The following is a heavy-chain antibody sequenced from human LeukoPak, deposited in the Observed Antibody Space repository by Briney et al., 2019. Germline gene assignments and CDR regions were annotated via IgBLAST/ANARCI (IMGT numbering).Heavy chain of an antibody. CDR1: GFTFSNYW. CDR3: ARGNAHAFDI. CDR2: IHSDGSST. J-gene: IGHJ3*02. V-gene: IGHV3-74*01. D-gene: IGHD1-1*01. Sequence: GSLRHSCAASGFTFSNYWMQWVRQAPGKGLVWVSRIHSDGSSTTSADSVKGRFTISRDNAENTLYLQMNSLRAEDTAVYFCARGNAHAFDIWGQGTMVTVSS.